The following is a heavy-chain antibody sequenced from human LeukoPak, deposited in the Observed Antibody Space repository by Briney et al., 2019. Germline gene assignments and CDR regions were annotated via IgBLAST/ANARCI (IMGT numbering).Heavy chain of an antibody. CDR1: GFTFSSYG. V-gene: IGHV3-30*18. Sequence: GGSLRLSCAASGFTFSSYGMHWVRQAPGKGLEWVAVISYDGSNKYYADSVKGRFTISRDNSKNTLYLQMNSLRAEDTAVYYCAKDWPRSSYDLSYYFDYWGQGTLVTVYS. J-gene: IGHJ4*02. CDR3: AKDWPRSSYDLSYYFDY. D-gene: IGHD3-22*01. CDR2: ISYDGSNK.